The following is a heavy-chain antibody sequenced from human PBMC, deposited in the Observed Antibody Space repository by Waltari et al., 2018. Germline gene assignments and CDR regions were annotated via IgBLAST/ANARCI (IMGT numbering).Heavy chain of an antibody. J-gene: IGHJ3*02. V-gene: IGHV4-34*01. Sequence: QVQLQQWGAGLLKPSETLSLTCAVYGGSFSGYYWTWIRQPPGKGLEWIGEINHSGSTNYNPSLKSRITISVETSKSQFSLKLSSVTAADTAVYYYARDRGLRRLSTFEIWGQGTMVTVSS. D-gene: IGHD3-16*02. CDR1: GGSFSGYY. CDR3: ARDRGLRRLSTFEI. CDR2: INHSGST.